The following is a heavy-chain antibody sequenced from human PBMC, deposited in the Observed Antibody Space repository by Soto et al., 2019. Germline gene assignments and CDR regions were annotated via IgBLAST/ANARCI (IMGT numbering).Heavy chain of an antibody. CDR1: GYTFTSYD. CDR3: ATTALHGSSQSVGMAV. J-gene: IGHJ6*02. Sequence: QVQLVQSGAELKKPGASVTVSCKASGYTFTSYDINWVRQSTGHGLEWMGWMNPNSGNTCYAQKFQGRFTMTRNTSISTAYMELSSLRSEDTAVYDCATTALHGSSQSVGMAVWGQGTTVTVSS. CDR2: MNPNSGNT. V-gene: IGHV1-8*01. D-gene: IGHD1-26*01.